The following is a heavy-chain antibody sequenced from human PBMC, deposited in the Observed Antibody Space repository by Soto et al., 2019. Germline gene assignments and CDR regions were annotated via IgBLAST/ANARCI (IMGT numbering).Heavy chain of an antibody. CDR3: ARVTQQLVRPDDYYYGMDV. D-gene: IGHD6-13*01. CDR1: GYTFTSYY. CDR2: INPSGGST. J-gene: IGHJ6*02. Sequence: ASVKVSCKASGYTFTSYYMHWVRQAPGQGLEWMGIINPSGGSTTYAQKFQGRVTMTRDTSTSTVYMELSSLRSEDTAVYYCARVTQQLVRPDDYYYGMDVWGQGTTVTVSS. V-gene: IGHV1-46*01.